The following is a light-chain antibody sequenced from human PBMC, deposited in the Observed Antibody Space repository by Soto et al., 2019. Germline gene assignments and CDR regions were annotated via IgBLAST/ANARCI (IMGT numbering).Light chain of an antibody. CDR3: SSYTSSSTEV. Sequence: QSALTQPPSASGSLGQSVTISCTGTSSDVGGYNYVSWYQHHPGKAPKLLIYDVNSRPSGVSDRFSGSKSGNTASLTISGLQAEDEADYYCSSYTSSSTEVFGTGTKATVL. J-gene: IGLJ1*01. V-gene: IGLV2-14*03. CDR1: SSDVGGYNY. CDR2: DVN.